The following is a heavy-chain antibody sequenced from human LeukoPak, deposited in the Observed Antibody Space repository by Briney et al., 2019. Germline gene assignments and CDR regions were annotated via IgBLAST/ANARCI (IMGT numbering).Heavy chain of an antibody. CDR1: GFTVSSNY. D-gene: IGHD4-17*01. CDR2: MSNSGENT. V-gene: IGHV3-53*05. J-gene: IGHJ4*02. CDR3: AKGGASVTRYVDY. Sequence: GGSLRLSCAASGFTVSSNYMSWVRQAPGKGLEWVGIMSNSGENTFYGEAVKGRFTISRDNSQNTLYLQMNSLRPEDTAVYYCAKGGASVTRYVDYWGQGTLVTVSS.